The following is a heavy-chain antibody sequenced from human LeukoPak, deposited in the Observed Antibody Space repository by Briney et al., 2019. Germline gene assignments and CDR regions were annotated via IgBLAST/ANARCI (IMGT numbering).Heavy chain of an antibody. CDR1: GYSISSGYY. V-gene: IGHV4-38-2*02. Sequence: SETLSLTCTVSGYSISSGYYWGWIRQPPGKGLEWIGSIYHSGSTYYNPSLKSRVTISVDTSKNQFSLKLSSVTAADTAVYYCARESLQLGLRYFDYWGQGTLVTVSS. CDR2: IYHSGST. J-gene: IGHJ4*02. CDR3: ARESLQLGLRYFDY. D-gene: IGHD6-13*01.